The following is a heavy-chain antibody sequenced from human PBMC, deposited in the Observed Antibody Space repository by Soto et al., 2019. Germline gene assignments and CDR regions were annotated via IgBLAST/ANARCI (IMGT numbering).Heavy chain of an antibody. V-gene: IGHV1-69*13. CDR3: AREGSGYNF. CDR1: GGSFSNFG. J-gene: IGHJ4*02. CDR2: IVPVFGRP. Sequence: SVKVSRKASGGSFSNFGISWVRQAPGQGLEWMGGIVPVFGRPNYAQRFRGRLTITADESTSTGYTELISLRSDDTAVYYCAREGSGYNFWGQGTQVTVSS. D-gene: IGHD5-12*01.